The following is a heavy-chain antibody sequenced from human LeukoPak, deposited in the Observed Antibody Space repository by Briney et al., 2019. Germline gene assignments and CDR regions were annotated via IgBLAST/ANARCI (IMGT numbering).Heavy chain of an antibody. CDR3: ARGRKYYDFWSGYYSYGMDV. V-gene: IGHV4-59*01. CDR1: GGSFSGYY. D-gene: IGHD3-3*01. J-gene: IGHJ6*02. CDR2: IYYSGST. Sequence: SETLSLTCAVYGGSFSGYYWSWIRQPPGKGLEWIGYIYYSGSTNYNPSLKSRVTISVDTSKNQFSLKLSSVTAADTAVYYCARGRKYYDFWSGYYSYGMDVWGQGTTVTVSS.